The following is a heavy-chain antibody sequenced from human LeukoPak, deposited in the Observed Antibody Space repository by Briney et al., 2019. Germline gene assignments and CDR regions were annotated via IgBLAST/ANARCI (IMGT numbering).Heavy chain of an antibody. CDR2: IYSGGST. CDR1: GFTVSTNY. D-gene: IGHD4-17*01. Sequence: GGSLRLSCAASGFTVSTNYMSWVRQAPGKGLEWVSVIYSGGSTYYADSVKGRSTISRDNSKNTLYLQMNSLRAEDTAVYYCAKETNDYGDTTDYWGQGTLVTVSS. V-gene: IGHV3-53*01. J-gene: IGHJ4*02. CDR3: AKETNDYGDTTDY.